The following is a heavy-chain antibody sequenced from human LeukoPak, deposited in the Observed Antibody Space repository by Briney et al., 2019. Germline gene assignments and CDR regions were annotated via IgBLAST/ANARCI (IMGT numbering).Heavy chain of an antibody. J-gene: IGHJ4*02. V-gene: IGHV3-30*18. CDR3: AKDGYSGYDWNY. CDR1: GFTFSSYG. CDR2: ISYDGSNK. D-gene: IGHD5-12*01. Sequence: PRGSLRLSCAASGFTFSSYGMHWVRQAPGKGLGWVAVISYDGSNKYYADSVKGRFTISRDNSKNTLYLQMNSLRAEDTAAYYCAKDGYSGYDWNYWGQGTLVTVSS.